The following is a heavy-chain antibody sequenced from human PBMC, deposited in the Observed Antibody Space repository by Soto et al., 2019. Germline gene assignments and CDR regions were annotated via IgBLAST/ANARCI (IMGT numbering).Heavy chain of an antibody. V-gene: IGHV1-2*02. CDR2: INPNSGGT. Sequence: QVQLVQSGAEVKKPGASVKVSCKASGYTFTGYYIHWVRQAPVQGLEWMGWINPNSGGTKYPQKFQGRVTMTRDTSNRTVYMSLPGLKSDDTSVYVCARELAKVGGSAGFDYWGQGTLGAVSS. D-gene: IGHD2-15*01. CDR3: ARELAKVGGSAGFDY. J-gene: IGHJ4*02. CDR1: GYTFTGYY.